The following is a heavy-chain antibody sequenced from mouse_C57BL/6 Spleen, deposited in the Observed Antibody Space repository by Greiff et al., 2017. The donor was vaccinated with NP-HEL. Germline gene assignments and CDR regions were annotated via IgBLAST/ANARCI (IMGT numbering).Heavy chain of an antibody. J-gene: IGHJ3*01. CDR3: ARDLDGSSFFAY. D-gene: IGHD1-1*01. V-gene: IGHV3-6*01. CDR1: GYSITSGYY. CDR2: ISYDGSN. Sequence: EVQVVESGPGLVKPSQSLSLTCSVTGYSITSGYYWNWIRQFPGNKLEWMGYISYDGSNNYNPSLKNRISITRDTSKNQFFLKLNSVTTEDTATYYCARDLDGSSFFAYWGQGTLVTVSA.